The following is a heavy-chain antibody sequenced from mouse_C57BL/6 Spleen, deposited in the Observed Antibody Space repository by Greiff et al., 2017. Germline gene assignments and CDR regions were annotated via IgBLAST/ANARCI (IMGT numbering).Heavy chain of an antibody. Sequence: SGPELVKPGASVKIPCKASGYTFTDYNMDWVKQSHGKSLEWIGDINPNNGGTIYNQKFKGKATLTVDKSSSTAYMELRSLTSEDTAVYYCARRHYGSSYGWYFDVWGTGTTVTVSS. CDR3: ARRHYGSSYGWYFDV. J-gene: IGHJ1*03. CDR2: INPNNGGT. CDR1: GYTFTDYN. D-gene: IGHD1-1*01. V-gene: IGHV1-18*01.